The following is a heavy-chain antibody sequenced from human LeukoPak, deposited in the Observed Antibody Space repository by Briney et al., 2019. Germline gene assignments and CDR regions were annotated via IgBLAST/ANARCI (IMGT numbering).Heavy chain of an antibody. CDR2: IIPILGIA. J-gene: IGHJ6*02. D-gene: IGHD3-22*01. Sequence: SVKVSCKASGYTFTSYDISWVRQAPGQGLEWMGRIIPILGIANYAQKFQGRVTITADKSTSTAYMELSSLRSEDTAVYYCARPTPLYYYDSSGYEYYYYGMDVWGQGTTVTVSS. V-gene: IGHV1-69*04. CDR1: GYTFTSYD. CDR3: ARPTPLYYYDSSGYEYYYYGMDV.